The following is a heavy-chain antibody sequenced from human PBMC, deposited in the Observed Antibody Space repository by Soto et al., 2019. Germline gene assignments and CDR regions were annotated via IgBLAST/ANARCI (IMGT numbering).Heavy chain of an antibody. Sequence: GGSLRLSCTASGFTSGDYAMSWFRQAPGKGLEWVGFIRSKAYGGTTEYAASVKGRFTISRDDSKSIAYLQMNSLKTEDTAVYYCTRDMEGAHGSGSYYYYYYYMDVWGKGTTVTVSS. V-gene: IGHV3-49*03. CDR2: IRSKAYGGTT. J-gene: IGHJ6*03. D-gene: IGHD3-10*01. CDR1: GFTSGDYA. CDR3: TRDMEGAHGSGSYYYYYYYMDV.